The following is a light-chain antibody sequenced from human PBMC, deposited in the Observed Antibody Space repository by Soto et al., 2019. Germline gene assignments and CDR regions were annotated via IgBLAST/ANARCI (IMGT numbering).Light chain of an antibody. V-gene: IGLV2-14*01. CDR3: TSFTRSITFV. CDR1: SSDVGAQNY. CDR2: DVS. J-gene: IGLJ1*01. Sequence: QSAPTQPASVSGSPGQSITISCTGTSSDVGAQNYVSWYQQHPGKAPKLTIYDVSHRPSGVSNRFSGSKSGNTASLTISGLQAEDEADYYCTSFTRSITFVFGTGTKVTVL.